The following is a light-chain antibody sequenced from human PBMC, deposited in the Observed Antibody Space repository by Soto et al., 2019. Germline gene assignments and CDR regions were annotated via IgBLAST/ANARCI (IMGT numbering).Light chain of an antibody. Sequence: DIQLTQSPSFLSASVGDRVTITCRASQGISSYLAWYQQKPGKAPKLLIYAASTLQSGVPSRFSGSGSGTEFTLTISSLQPEDFATYYCQQLNSYPPWTFGQGTNVEIK. CDR2: AAS. V-gene: IGKV1-9*01. J-gene: IGKJ1*01. CDR1: QGISSY. CDR3: QQLNSYPPWT.